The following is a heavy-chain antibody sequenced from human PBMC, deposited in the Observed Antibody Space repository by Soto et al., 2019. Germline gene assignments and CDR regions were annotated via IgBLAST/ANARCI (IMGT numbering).Heavy chain of an antibody. V-gene: IGHV3-23*01. CDR1: GFPFTPST. CDR2: ISVSVGST. J-gene: IGHJ4*02. CDR3: AKRDVPHSTSNAYFYDH. Sequence: GGSLRLSCGVSGFPFTPSTVSWVRQAPGKGLEWVSTISVSVGSTYSADSVQGRFTVSSDISDNTLFLRTTSLTADDTAVYFCAKRDVPHSTSNAYFYDHWGRGVLVTVSS. D-gene: IGHD2-21*02.